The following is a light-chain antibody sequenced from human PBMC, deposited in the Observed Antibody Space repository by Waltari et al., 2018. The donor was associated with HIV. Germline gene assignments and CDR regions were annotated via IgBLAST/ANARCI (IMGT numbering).Light chain of an antibody. CDR3: QQYDDWRGT. V-gene: IGKV3-15*01. J-gene: IGKJ2*02. CDR1: QNVNSN. CDR2: GAS. Sequence: IVMTQSPATLSVSPGARATLSCRASQNVNSNLAWYQQKPGQAPRLLISGASTRATGIPARFTGSGSGTEFTLIISSLQSEDFAVYYCQQYDDWRGTFGQGTTLEIK.